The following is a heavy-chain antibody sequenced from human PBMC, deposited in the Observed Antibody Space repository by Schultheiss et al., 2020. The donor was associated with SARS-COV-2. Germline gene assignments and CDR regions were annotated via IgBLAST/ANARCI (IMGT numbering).Heavy chain of an antibody. Sequence: GGSLRLSCAASGFTFSSYGMHWVRQAPGKGLEWVAVIWYDGSNKYYADSVKGRFTISRDNSKNTLYLQMNSLRAEDTAVYYCARVGGAYCSGGSCLGVDYWGQGTLVTVSS. V-gene: IGHV3-33*01. CDR3: ARVGGAYCSGGSCLGVDY. J-gene: IGHJ4*02. CDR1: GFTFSSYG. CDR2: IWYDGSNK. D-gene: IGHD2-15*01.